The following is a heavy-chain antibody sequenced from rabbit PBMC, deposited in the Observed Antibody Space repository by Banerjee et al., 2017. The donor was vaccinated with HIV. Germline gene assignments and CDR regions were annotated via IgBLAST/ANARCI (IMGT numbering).Heavy chain of an antibody. CDR1: GFSFSSSYY. CDR3: ARHNAGDGGYGYDL. Sequence: QEQLVESGGGLVQPEGSLTLTCTASGFSFSSSYYICWVRQAPGKRLEWIACIYTDSSGNTYYANWAKGRFTISKTSATTVTLQMTSLTAADTATHFCARHNAGDGGYGYDLWGQGTLVTVS. V-gene: IGHV1S45*01. D-gene: IGHD6-1*01. J-gene: IGHJ4*01. CDR2: IYTDSSGNT.